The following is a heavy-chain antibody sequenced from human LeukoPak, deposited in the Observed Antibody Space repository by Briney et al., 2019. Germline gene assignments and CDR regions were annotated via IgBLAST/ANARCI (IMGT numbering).Heavy chain of an antibody. V-gene: IGHV3-23*01. CDR2: ISISGSST. CDR1: GFTFSTYD. Sequence: GGSLRLSCAASGFTFSTYDMSWVRQAPGKGLEWVSIISISGSSTYYADSVEGRFTIPRENSKNTLYLQMNSLRAEDTAVYYCAKKLLGTTGHFDYWGQGTLVTVSS. CDR3: AKKLLGTTGHFDY. D-gene: IGHD1-7*01. J-gene: IGHJ4*02.